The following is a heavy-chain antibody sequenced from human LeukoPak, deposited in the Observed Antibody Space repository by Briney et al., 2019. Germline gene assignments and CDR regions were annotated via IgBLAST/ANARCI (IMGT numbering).Heavy chain of an antibody. CDR3: ARSYCSGTTCYLYYFDY. CDR1: GGSISSYY. J-gene: IGHJ4*02. V-gene: IGHV4-59*01. CDR2: IYYTGST. Sequence: SETLSLTCTVSGGSISSYYWSWIRQPPGKGLEWIGYIYYTGSTDYNPSLKSRVTISVDTSKNQFSLKMNSVTTADTAMYYCARSYCSGTTCYLYYFDYWGQGTLVTVSS. D-gene: IGHD2-2*01.